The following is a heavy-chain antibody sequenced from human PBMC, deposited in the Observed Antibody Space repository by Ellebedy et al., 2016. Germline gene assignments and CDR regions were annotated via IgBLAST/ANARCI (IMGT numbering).Heavy chain of an antibody. CDR1: GFTVSDHY. CDR3: ATYRDFSLRKRFDS. D-gene: IGHD1-26*01. Sequence: GESLKISCAASGFTVSDHYMDWVHQAPGKGLEWVANIDHDGTEKNYVDSVRGRFTISRDNAKNSLYLQMNSLRSEDTAVYYCATYRDFSLRKRFDSWGQGTLVTVSS. V-gene: IGHV3-7*01. J-gene: IGHJ5*01. CDR2: IDHDGTEK.